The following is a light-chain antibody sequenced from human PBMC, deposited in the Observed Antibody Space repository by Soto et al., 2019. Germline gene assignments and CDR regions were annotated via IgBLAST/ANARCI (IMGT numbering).Light chain of an antibody. CDR3: QQHGTRPLT. J-gene: IGKJ4*01. Sequence: EIELTQSPATLSLSPGERATLSCRASQGVSSYLAGFQQKPGYDPRLLLYDASTMEAGIPPRFSGSGSGTDFTLTISSREPEDVAIYYCQQHGTRPLTFGEGTKVEIK. CDR2: DAS. V-gene: IGKV3-11*01. CDR1: QGVSSY.